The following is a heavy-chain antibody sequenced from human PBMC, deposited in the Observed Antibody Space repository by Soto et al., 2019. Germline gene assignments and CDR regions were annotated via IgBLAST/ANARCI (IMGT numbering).Heavy chain of an antibody. V-gene: IGHV4-59*01. D-gene: IGHD3-9*01. Sequence: LETLSLTCTVSGGSISSYYWSWLRQPPGKGLEWIGYIYYSGSTNYNPSLKSRVTISVDTSKNQFSLKLSSVTAADTAVYYCARGIVYYHILTGYSVLDPWGQGTLVTVSS. CDR1: GGSISSYY. CDR2: IYYSGST. J-gene: IGHJ5*02. CDR3: ARGIVYYHILTGYSVLDP.